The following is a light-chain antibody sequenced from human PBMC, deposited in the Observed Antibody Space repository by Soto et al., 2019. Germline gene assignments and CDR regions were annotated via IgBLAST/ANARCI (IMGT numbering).Light chain of an antibody. V-gene: IGLV1-40*01. CDR3: QSYDSSLIV. CDR2: GNS. Sequence: QSVLTQPPSVSGAPGQRVTSSGTGSSSNIGAGYDVHWYQQLPGSAPKLLIYGNSNRPSGVPDRFSGSKSGTSASLAITGLQAEDEADYYCQSYDSSLIVFGTGTKVTVL. CDR1: SSNIGAGYD. J-gene: IGLJ1*01.